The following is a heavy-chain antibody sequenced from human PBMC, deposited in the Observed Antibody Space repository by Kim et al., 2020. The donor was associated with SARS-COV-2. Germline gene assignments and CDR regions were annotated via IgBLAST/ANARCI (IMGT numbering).Heavy chain of an antibody. J-gene: IGHJ3*02. CDR2: ISAYNGNT. CDR3: ARDEWNYDILTGQTGDAFDI. D-gene: IGHD3-9*01. CDR1: GYTFTSYG. Sequence: ASVKVSCKASGYTFTSYGISWVRQAPGQGLEWMGWISAYNGNTNYAQKLQGRVTMTTDTSTSTAYMELRSLRSDDTAVYYCARDEWNYDILTGQTGDAFDIWGQGTMVTVSS. V-gene: IGHV1-18*04.